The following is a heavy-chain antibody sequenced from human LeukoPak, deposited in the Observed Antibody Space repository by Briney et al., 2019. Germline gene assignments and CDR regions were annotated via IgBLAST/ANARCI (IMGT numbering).Heavy chain of an antibody. Sequence: GGSLRLSCAAPGFTFSSYGMHWVRQAPGKGLEWVAFIRYDGSNKYYADSVKGRFTISRDNSKNTLYLQMNSLRAEDTAVYYCARSRRKQWLARYYFDYWGQGTLVTVSS. CDR1: GFTFSSYG. D-gene: IGHD6-19*01. CDR2: IRYDGSNK. J-gene: IGHJ4*02. CDR3: ARSRRKQWLARYYFDY. V-gene: IGHV3-30*02.